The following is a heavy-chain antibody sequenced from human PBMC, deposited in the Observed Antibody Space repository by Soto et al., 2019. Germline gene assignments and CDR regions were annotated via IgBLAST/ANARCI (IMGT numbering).Heavy chain of an antibody. V-gene: IGHV3-30*18. Sequence: QVQLVESGGRVVQPGRSLRLSCAASGFDFSNYVLHWVRQAPGKGLEWVAVMSFDGSDIYYADSVKGRFTISRDNSKNTLYLQMNILRPADTAVYYFAKVREDIVLLVALDFWGQGTLVTVSS. CDR3: AKVREDIVLLVALDF. CDR2: MSFDGSDI. CDR1: GFDFSNYV. D-gene: IGHD2-8*01. J-gene: IGHJ4*02.